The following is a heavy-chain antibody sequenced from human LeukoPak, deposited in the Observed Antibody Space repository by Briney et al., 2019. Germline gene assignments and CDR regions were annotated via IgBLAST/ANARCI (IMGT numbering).Heavy chain of an antibody. CDR1: GYTFTSYD. J-gene: IGHJ3*02. CDR2: MNPNSGNT. D-gene: IGHD2-2*01. Sequence: ASVKVSCKASGYTFTSYDINWVRQATGQGLEWMGWMNPNSGNTGYAQKFQGRVTMTRNTSISTAYMELSRLRSDDTAVYYCARVLRYCSSTSCAPAAFDIWGQGTMVTVSS. V-gene: IGHV1-8*01. CDR3: ARVLRYCSSTSCAPAAFDI.